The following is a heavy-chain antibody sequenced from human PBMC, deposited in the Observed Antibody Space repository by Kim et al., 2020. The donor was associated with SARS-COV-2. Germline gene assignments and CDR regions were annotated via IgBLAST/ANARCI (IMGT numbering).Heavy chain of an antibody. CDR1: GFTFSDYG. CDR3: ARDHQFSGRSPRAP. J-gene: IGHJ5*02. Sequence: GGSLRLSCVASGFTFSDYGMHWVRQAPGRGLEWVAVIWYDGSNKYYADSVKGRFTISRDNSKNTLYLQMNSLRVEDTAVYYCARDHQFSGRSPRAPWGQGTLVTVSS. V-gene: IGHV3-33*01. CDR2: IWYDGSNK. D-gene: IGHD1-26*01.